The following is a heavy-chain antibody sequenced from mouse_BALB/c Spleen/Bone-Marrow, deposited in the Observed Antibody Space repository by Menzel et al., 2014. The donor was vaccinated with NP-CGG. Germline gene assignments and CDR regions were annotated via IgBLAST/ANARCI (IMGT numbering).Heavy chain of an antibody. D-gene: IGHD2-14*01. CDR1: GYTFTDYN. Sequence: VQLQQPGPELVKPGASVKISCKASGYTFTDYNMHWMKQSHGKSLEWIGYIYPYNGGTGYNQKFKSKATLTVDNSSSTAYMELRSLTSEDSAVYYCARFRYDWYFDVWGAGTTVTVSS. CDR2: IYPYNGGT. CDR3: ARFRYDWYFDV. J-gene: IGHJ1*01. V-gene: IGHV1S29*02.